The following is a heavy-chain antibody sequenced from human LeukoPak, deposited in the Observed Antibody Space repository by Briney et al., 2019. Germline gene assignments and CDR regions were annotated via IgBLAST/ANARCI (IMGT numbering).Heavy chain of an antibody. J-gene: IGHJ4*02. V-gene: IGHV3-11*01. CDR1: GFIFNDFY. D-gene: IGHD3-22*01. CDR2: ISNTGDTK. CDR3: ARGLKYYYDSSGYYGGDY. Sequence: PGGSLRLSCAASGFIFNDFYMSWIRQAPGKGLEWTSYISNTGDTKYYAASVRGRFTISRDNADNSLSLQLDSLRDEDTGIYYCARGLKYYYDSSGYYGGDYWGQGTPVTVSS.